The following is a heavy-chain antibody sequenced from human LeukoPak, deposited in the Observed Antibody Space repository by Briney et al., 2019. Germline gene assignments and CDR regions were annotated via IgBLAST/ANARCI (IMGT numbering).Heavy chain of an antibody. CDR1: GGSISSYY. D-gene: IGHD3-10*01. CDR3: ARDEGHYGSAYGMDV. Sequence: SETLSLTCTVSGGSISSYYWSWIRQPPGKGLEWIGYIYYSGSTSYNPSLKSRVTISVDTSKNQFSLKLSSVTAADTAVYYCARDEGHYGSAYGMDVWGQGTTVTVSS. CDR2: IYYSGST. J-gene: IGHJ6*02. V-gene: IGHV4-59*01.